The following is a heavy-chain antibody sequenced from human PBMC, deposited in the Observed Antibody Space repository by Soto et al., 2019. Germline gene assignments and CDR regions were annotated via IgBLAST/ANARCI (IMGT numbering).Heavy chain of an antibody. D-gene: IGHD6-6*01. CDR3: ARDLLAARLPGYYYYGMDV. J-gene: IGHJ6*02. V-gene: IGHV3-48*02. CDR1: GFTFSSYS. Sequence: GGSLRLSCAASGFTFSSYSMNWVRQAPGKGLEWVSYISSSSSTIYYGDSVKGRFTISRNNAKNSLYLQMNSLRDEDTAVYYCARDLLAARLPGYYYYGMDVWGQGTTVTVSS. CDR2: ISSSSSTI.